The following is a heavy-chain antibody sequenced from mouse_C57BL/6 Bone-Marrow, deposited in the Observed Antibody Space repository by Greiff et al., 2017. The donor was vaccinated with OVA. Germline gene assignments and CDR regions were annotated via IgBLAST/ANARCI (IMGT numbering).Heavy chain of an antibody. D-gene: IGHD1-1*01. CDR1: EYEFPSHD. CDR2: INSDGGST. V-gene: IGHV5-2*03. CDR3: ARRRITTVPHYFDY. Sequence: EVNVVESGGGLVQPGESLKLSCESNEYEFPSHDMSWVRKTPEKRLELVAAINSDGGSTYYPDTMERRFIISSDNTKKTLYLQMSSLRSEDTALYYCARRRITTVPHYFDYWGQGTTLTVSS. J-gene: IGHJ2*01.